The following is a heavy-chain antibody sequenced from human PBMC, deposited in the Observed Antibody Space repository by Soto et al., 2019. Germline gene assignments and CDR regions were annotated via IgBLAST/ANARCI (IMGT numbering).Heavy chain of an antibody. CDR3: AKGVLSFHYGMEV. J-gene: IGHJ6*02. CDR1: GFTFNTYP. CDR2: ISSTAGRTS. D-gene: IGHD3-10*01. Sequence: GGSLRLSCATSGFTFNTYPMTWVRQAPGKGLEWVSSISSTAGRTSSYAESVKGRFAISRDFSDNTVYLQMNNLRVDDTAVYFCAKGVLSFHYGMEVWGQGTTVTVSS. V-gene: IGHV3-23*01.